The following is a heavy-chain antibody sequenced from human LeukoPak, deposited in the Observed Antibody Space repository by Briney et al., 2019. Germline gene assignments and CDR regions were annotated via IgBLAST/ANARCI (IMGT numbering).Heavy chain of an antibody. J-gene: IGHJ6*03. CDR2: IYYSGNT. Sequence: SETLSLTCTVSGGSISSYYWSWIRQPPGKGLEWIGYIYYSGNTNYNPSLKSRVTISVDTSKNQFSLKLSSVTAADTAVYNCARPMADYGSGSYSYYYYYMDVWGKGTTVTVSS. D-gene: IGHD3-10*01. CDR3: ARPMADYGSGSYSYYYYYMDV. CDR1: GGSISSYY. V-gene: IGHV4-59*01.